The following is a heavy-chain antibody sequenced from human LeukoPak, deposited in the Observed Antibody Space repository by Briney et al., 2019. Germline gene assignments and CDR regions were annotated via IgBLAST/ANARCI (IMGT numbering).Heavy chain of an antibody. CDR1: GFTFSSYW. J-gene: IGHJ4*02. V-gene: IGHV3-7*01. Sequence: GGSLRLSCAASGFTFSSYWMSWVRQAPGKGLEWVANIKQDGSEKYYVDSVKGRFTISRDNAKNSLYLQMNSLRAEDTAVYYCARVSYGSGSFYFDYRGQGTLVTVSS. D-gene: IGHD3-10*01. CDR3: ARVSYGSGSFYFDY. CDR2: IKQDGSEK.